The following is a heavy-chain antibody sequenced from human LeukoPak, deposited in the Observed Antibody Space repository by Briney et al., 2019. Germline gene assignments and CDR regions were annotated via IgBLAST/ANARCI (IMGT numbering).Heavy chain of an antibody. V-gene: IGHV1-2*02. J-gene: IGHJ4*02. Sequence: ASVKVSCKASGYTFTGYYMHWVRQAPGQGLEWMGWINPNSGGTNYAQKFQGRVTMTRDTSISTAYMELSSLRSEDTAVYYCARGSPGTEYYYDSSGYYNALGYWGQGTLVTVSS. CDR1: GYTFTGYY. CDR3: ARGSPGTEYYYDSSGYYNALGY. D-gene: IGHD3-22*01. CDR2: INPNSGGT.